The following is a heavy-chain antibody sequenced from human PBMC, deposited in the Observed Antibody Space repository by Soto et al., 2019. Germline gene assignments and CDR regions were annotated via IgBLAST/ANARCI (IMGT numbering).Heavy chain of an antibody. CDR2: ISWNSGSI. D-gene: IGHD2-15*01. CDR1: GFTFDDYA. V-gene: IGHV3-9*01. J-gene: IGHJ3*02. CDR3: AKDILPQGVVVVATRAFDI. Sequence: SLRLSCAASGFTFDDYAMHWVRQAPGKGLEWVSGISWNSGSIGYADSVKGRFTISRDNAKNSLYLQMNSLRAEDTALYYCAKDILPQGVVVVATRAFDIWGQGTMVTVSS.